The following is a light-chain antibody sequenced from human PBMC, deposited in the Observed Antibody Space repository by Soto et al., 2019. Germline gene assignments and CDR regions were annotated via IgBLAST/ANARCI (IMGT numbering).Light chain of an antibody. J-gene: IGKJ2*03. V-gene: IGKV1-39*01. Sequence: DIQMTPSPSSLSASVGDRVTITCRASQSISSYLNWYQQKPGKAPKLLIYAASSLQSGVPSRFSGSGSGTHFTLTISSLQPADFATYYCQQTYSTLNSFGQGTKLEIK. CDR2: AAS. CDR3: QQTYSTLNS. CDR1: QSISSY.